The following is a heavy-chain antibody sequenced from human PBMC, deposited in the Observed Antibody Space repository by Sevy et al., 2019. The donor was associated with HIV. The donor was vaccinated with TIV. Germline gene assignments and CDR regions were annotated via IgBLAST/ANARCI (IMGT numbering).Heavy chain of an antibody. CDR1: GYTFTSYY. CDR2: IHPSGGST. J-gene: IGHJ6*02. V-gene: IGHV1-46*01. D-gene: IGHD1-26*01. CDR3: AREKVGPTSGGMDV. Sequence: ASVKVSCKASGYTFTSYYVHWVRQAPGQGLNWMGIIHPSGGSTTYAEKFQGRVTVTRDTSTSTVYMELSSLRSEDTAIYYCAREKVGPTSGGMDVWGLGTTVTVSS.